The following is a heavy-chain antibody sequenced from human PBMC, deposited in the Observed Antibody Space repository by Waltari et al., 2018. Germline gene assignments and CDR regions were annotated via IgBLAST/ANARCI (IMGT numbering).Heavy chain of an antibody. CDR1: GGPISSYY. J-gene: IGHJ2*01. D-gene: IGHD2-2*01. V-gene: IGHV4-4*07. Sequence: QVQLQESGPGLVKPSETLSLTCTVSGGPISSYYWSWIRQPAGKGLEWIGRIYTSGSTSYNPSLKSRVTMSVDTSKNQFSLKLSSVTAADTAVYYCASISTQAPAIWYCDLWGRGTLVTVSS. CDR3: ASISTQAPAIWYCDL. CDR2: IYTSGST.